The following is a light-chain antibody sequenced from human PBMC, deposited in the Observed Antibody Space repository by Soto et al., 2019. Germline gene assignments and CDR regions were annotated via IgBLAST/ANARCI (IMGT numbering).Light chain of an antibody. J-gene: IGLJ1*01. CDR1: SSDVGGFNS. CDR2: DVN. Sequence: QYALTQPRSVSGSPGQSVTISCTGTSSDVGGFNSVSWYQQHPGKAPKLMIYDVNKRPSGVPDRFSGSKSGSTASLTISGLQAEDEADYYCCSYAGSYSYAFATGTKVTVL. CDR3: CSYAGSYSYA. V-gene: IGLV2-11*01.